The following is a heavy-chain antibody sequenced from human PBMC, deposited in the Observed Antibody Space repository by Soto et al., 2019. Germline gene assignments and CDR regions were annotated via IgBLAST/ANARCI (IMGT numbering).Heavy chain of an antibody. CDR2: IIPIFGTA. CDR3: ARGLASGSYYFDY. J-gene: IGHJ4*02. V-gene: IGHV1-69*06. Sequence: SVKVSCKXSGGTFSSYAISWVRQAPGQGLEWMGGIIPIFGTANYAQKFQGRVTITADKSTSTAYMELSSLRSEDTAVYYCARGLASGSYYFDYWGQGTLVTVSS. CDR1: GGTFSSYA. D-gene: IGHD1-26*01.